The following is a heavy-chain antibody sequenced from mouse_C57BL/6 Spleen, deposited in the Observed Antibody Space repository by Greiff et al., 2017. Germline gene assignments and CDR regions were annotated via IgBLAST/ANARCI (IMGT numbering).Heavy chain of an antibody. D-gene: IGHD1-1*01. CDR3: ERDYYYGVDY. V-gene: IGHV1-7*01. Sequence: VQLVEAGAELAKPGASVKLSCKASGYTFTSYWRHWVKQRPGQGLEWIGDINPSSGYTKYNQKFKDKATLTADKSSSTTYIQLSNLNYEDSEDYYYERDYYYGVDYWGQGTTLTVSS. CDR2: INPSSGYT. CDR1: GYTFTSYW. J-gene: IGHJ2*01.